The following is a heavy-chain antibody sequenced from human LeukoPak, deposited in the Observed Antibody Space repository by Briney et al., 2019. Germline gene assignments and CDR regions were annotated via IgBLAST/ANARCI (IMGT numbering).Heavy chain of an antibody. D-gene: IGHD6-13*01. CDR2: ISGSGGST. CDR1: GFTFSSYA. J-gene: IGHJ3*02. V-gene: IGHV3-23*01. CDR3: AKPLAAAGSHAFDI. Sequence: HTGGSLRLSCAASGFTFSSYAMSWVRQAPGKGLEWVSAISGSGGSTYYADSVKGRFTISRDNSKNTLYLQMNSLRAEDTAVYYCAKPLAAAGSHAFDIWGQGTMVTVSS.